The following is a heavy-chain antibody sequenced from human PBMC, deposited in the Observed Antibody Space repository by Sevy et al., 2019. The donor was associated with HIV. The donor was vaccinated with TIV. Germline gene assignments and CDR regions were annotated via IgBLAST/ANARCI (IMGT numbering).Heavy chain of an antibody. CDR3: AKVERRYCSSTSCHNYYYYGMDV. CDR1: GFTFSSYA. CDR2: ISGSGGST. J-gene: IGHJ6*02. V-gene: IGHV3-23*01. Sequence: GGSLRLSCAASGFTFSSYAMSWVRQAPGKGLEWVSAISGSGGSTYYADSVKGRFTISRDNSKNTLYLQMNSLRAEDTAVYYCAKVERRYCSSTSCHNYYYYGMDVWGQRTTVTVSS. D-gene: IGHD2-2*01.